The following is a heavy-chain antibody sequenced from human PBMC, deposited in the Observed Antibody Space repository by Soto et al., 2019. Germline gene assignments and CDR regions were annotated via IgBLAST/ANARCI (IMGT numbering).Heavy chain of an antibody. D-gene: IGHD4-17*01. J-gene: IGHJ4*02. V-gene: IGHV3-30-3*01. Sequence: QVQLVQSGGGVVQAGNSLRLSCTASGLTFTSSSFHWVRQAPGKGLEWVAVISENGDRQYSTESVSGRFLISRDSSKNTVYLQMNSLRPEDTGVYFCARRLATTVSALGYWGQGALVTVSS. CDR2: ISENGDRQ. CDR3: ARRLATTVSALGY. CDR1: GLTFTSSS.